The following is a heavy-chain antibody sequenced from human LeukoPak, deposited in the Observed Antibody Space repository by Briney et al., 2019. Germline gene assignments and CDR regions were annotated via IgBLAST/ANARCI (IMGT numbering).Heavy chain of an antibody. CDR2: INHSGST. D-gene: IGHD3-22*01. CDR3: ARETFYYDTSGSRFNDLDI. Sequence: PSETLSLTCAVYGGAFSGYYWSWIRQPPGKGLEWIGGINHSGSTNYNPSLKSRVTIPVDTSKNQCSLKLRSVTAADTAVYYCARETFYYDTSGSRFNDLDIWGQGTMVTVSS. CDR1: GGAFSGYY. J-gene: IGHJ3*02. V-gene: IGHV4-34*01.